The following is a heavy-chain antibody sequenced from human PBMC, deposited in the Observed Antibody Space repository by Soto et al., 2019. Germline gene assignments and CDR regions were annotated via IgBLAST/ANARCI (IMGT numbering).Heavy chain of an antibody. CDR3: AKGSPRVVRGSWFDP. V-gene: IGHV3-23*01. Sequence: PGGSLRLSCAASGFTFSNYPMSWVRQAPGKGLEWVSGISGSGETPYYADSVKGRFTISRDNYKNMLYLQMNSLRAEDTAVYYCAKGSPRVVRGSWFDPWGQGTLVTVSS. CDR1: GFTFSNYP. J-gene: IGHJ5*02. D-gene: IGHD3-3*01. CDR2: ISGSGETP.